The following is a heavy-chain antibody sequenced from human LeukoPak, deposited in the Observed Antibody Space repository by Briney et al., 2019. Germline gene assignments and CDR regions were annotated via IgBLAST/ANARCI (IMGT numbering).Heavy chain of an antibody. D-gene: IGHD4/OR15-4a*01. CDR2: IKQYGNEK. Sequence: GGSLTLSCAASGFRFNTYWMSWVRKAPGKGLEWVANIKQYGNEKYYADSVKGRFTISRDNGKNSLDLQMNSLRADDTAVYYCARDTLGEGEDANYAVYYFDYGGQGTVVTVSS. V-gene: IGHV3-7*01. CDR1: GFRFNTYW. CDR3: ARDTLGEGEDANYAVYYFDY. J-gene: IGHJ4*02.